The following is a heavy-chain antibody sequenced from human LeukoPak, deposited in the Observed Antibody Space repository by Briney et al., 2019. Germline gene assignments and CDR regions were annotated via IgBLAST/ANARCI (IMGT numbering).Heavy chain of an antibody. Sequence: ASVKVSCKASGYTFASYYMHWVRQAPGQGLEWMGIINPSGGSTSYAQKFQDRVTMTRDTSTSTVYTELSSLRSEDTAVYYCASEGYDSSGYDYWGQGTLVTVSS. CDR1: GYTFASYY. D-gene: IGHD3-22*01. V-gene: IGHV1-46*01. J-gene: IGHJ4*02. CDR3: ASEGYDSSGYDY. CDR2: INPSGGST.